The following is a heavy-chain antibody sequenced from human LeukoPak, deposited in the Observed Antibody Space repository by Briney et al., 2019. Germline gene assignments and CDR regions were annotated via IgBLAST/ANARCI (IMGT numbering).Heavy chain of an antibody. V-gene: IGHV3-9*01. CDR2: ISSNSAYI. CDR1: GFTFDDFA. CDR3: AKSLWFGELFSVSPPQPDY. D-gene: IGHD3-10*01. Sequence: PGRSLRLSCAASGFTFDDFAMHWVRQAPGKGLEWVSGISSNSAYIGYAYSVKGRFTISRDNSKNTLYLQMNSLRAEDTAVYYCAKSLWFGELFSVSPPQPDYWGQGTLVTVSS. J-gene: IGHJ4*02.